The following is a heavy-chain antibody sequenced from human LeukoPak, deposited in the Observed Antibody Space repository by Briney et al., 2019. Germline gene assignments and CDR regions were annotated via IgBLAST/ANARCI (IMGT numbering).Heavy chain of an antibody. CDR1: GYTFTDYN. CDR2: ISPNSGGT. D-gene: IGHD3-10*01. Sequence: ASVKVSCKXSGYTFTDYNIHWVRQSPGQGLEWMGWISPNSGGTNYSQRFQGMVTMTRDTSISTAYMDLSSLKSDDTATSYCSVWFGELSHWGQGTLVTVSS. V-gene: IGHV1-2*02. CDR3: SVWFGELSH. J-gene: IGHJ4*02.